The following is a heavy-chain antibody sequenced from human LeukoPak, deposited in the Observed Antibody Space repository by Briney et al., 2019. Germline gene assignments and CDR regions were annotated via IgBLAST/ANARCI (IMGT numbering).Heavy chain of an antibody. CDR2: ISGSGGST. CDR3: ARDVTMVRGVIIRRVYYYGMDV. Sequence: GGSLRLSCAASGFTFSSYATSWVRQAPGKGLEWVSAISGSGGSTYYADSVKGRFTISRDNSKNTLYLQMNSLRAEDTAVYYCARDVTMVRGVIIRRVYYYGMDVWGQGTTVTVSS. J-gene: IGHJ6*02. V-gene: IGHV3-23*01. CDR1: GFTFSSYA. D-gene: IGHD3-10*01.